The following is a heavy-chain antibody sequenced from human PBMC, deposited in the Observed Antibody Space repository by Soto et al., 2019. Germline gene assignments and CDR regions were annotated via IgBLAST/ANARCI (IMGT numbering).Heavy chain of an antibody. Sequence: QVPLGQSGAEVKKPGSSGKVSCKASGGTFKNYPINWGRQAPGQGLEWMGSIFPLTDIPDYAQNFQARLTISADKSTSTAYMELSSLTSDDTAMYFCARGPLVVLNYFESWGQGTLVTVSS. V-gene: IGHV1-69*02. CDR2: IFPLTDIP. J-gene: IGHJ4*02. CDR3: ARGPLVVLNYFES. CDR1: GGTFKNYP.